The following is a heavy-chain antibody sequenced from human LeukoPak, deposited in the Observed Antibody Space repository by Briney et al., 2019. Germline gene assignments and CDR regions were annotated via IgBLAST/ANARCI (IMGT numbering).Heavy chain of an antibody. V-gene: IGHV4-34*01. Sequence: SETLSLTCAVYGGSFSGYYWSWIRQPPGKGLEWIGEINHSGSTNYNPSLKSRVTISVDTSKNQFSLKLSSVTAADTAVYYCARGGDYKFDYWGQGTLVTVSS. J-gene: IGHJ4*02. CDR2: INHSGST. D-gene: IGHD4-17*01. CDR3: ARGGDYKFDY. CDR1: GGSFSGYY.